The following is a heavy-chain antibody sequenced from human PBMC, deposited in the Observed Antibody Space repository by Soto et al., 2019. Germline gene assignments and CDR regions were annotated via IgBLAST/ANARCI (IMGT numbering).Heavy chain of an antibody. Sequence: HPGGSLRLSCAASGFTFDDYAMHWVRQAPGKGLEWVSGISWNSGSIGYADSVKGRFTISRDNAKNSLYLQMNSLRAEDTALYYYAKVAAAGPIPDYFDYWGQGT. D-gene: IGHD6-13*01. CDR2: ISWNSGSI. J-gene: IGHJ4*02. CDR3: AKVAAAGPIPDYFDY. CDR1: GFTFDDYA. V-gene: IGHV3-9*01.